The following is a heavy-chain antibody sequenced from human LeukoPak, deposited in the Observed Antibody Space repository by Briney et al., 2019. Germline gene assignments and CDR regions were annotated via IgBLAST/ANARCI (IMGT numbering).Heavy chain of an antibody. D-gene: IGHD3-10*01. Sequence: GASVKVSCKASGGTFSSYAISWVRQAPGQGLEWMGRITPIFGTANYAQKFQGRVTITTDESTSTAYMELSSLRSEDTAVYYCARDLADSGSYYAGDPWGQGTLVTVSS. V-gene: IGHV1-69*05. J-gene: IGHJ5*02. CDR1: GGTFSSYA. CDR3: ARDLADSGSYYAGDP. CDR2: ITPIFGTA.